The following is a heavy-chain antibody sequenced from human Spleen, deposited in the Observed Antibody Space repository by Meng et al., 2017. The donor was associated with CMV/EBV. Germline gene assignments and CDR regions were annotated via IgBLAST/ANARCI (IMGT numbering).Heavy chain of an antibody. CDR1: GGAFSSYY. V-gene: IGHV4-34*01. CDR2: INPSGRT. D-gene: IGHD1-26*01. J-gene: IGHJ6*02. Sequence: SETLSLTCAVYGGAFSSYYWVWIRQTPGKGLEWIGEINPSGRTNYNPSLKSRVTISVDTSKNQFSLKLSSVTAADTAVYYCARLYRGYYYGMDVWGQGTTVTVSS. CDR3: ARLYRGYYYGMDV.